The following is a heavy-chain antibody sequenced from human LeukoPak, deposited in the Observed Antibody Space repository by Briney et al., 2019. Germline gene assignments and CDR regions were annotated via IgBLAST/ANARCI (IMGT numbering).Heavy chain of an antibody. CDR2: ISAYNGNT. Sequence: VSVKVSCKASGYTFASYGISWVRQAPGQGLEWMGWISAYNGNTNYAQKLQGRVTMTTDTSTSTAYMELRSLRSDDTAVYYCARVAVAGYHDYWGQGTLVTVSS. V-gene: IGHV1-18*01. CDR3: ARVAVAGYHDY. J-gene: IGHJ4*02. D-gene: IGHD6-19*01. CDR1: GYTFASYG.